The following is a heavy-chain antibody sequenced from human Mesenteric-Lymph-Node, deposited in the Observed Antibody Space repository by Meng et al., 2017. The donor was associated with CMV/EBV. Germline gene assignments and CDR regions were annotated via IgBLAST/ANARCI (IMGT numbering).Heavy chain of an antibody. D-gene: IGHD2-2*01. V-gene: IGHV1-2*02. CDR3: ARVVPAAIYYYYYGMDV. CDR1: GYTFTGYY. CDR2: INPNSGGT. Sequence: GESLKISCKASGYTFTGYYMHWVRQAPGQGLEWMGWINPNSGGTNYAQKFQGRVTMTRDTSISTAYMELSRLRSDDTAVYYCARVVPAAIYYYYYGMDVWGQGTTVTVSS. J-gene: IGHJ6*02.